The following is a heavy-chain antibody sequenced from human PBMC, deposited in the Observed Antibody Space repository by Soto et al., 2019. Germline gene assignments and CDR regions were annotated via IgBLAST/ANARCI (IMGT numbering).Heavy chain of an antibody. J-gene: IGHJ4*02. CDR2: ISSSSSTI. Sequence: EVQLVESGGGLVQPGGSLRLSCAASGFTFSSYSMNWVRQAPGKGLEWVSYISSSSSTIYYADSVKGRFTISRDNAKNSLYLPMNSLRDEDTAVYYCARDQWGYGGKSPFDYWGQGTLVTVSS. D-gene: IGHD2-15*01. V-gene: IGHV3-48*02. CDR3: ARDQWGYGGKSPFDY. CDR1: GFTFSSYS.